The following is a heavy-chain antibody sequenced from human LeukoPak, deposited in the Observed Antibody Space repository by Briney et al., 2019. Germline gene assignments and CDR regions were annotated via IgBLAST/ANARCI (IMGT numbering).Heavy chain of an antibody. CDR3: AREPTLAALTVDNWFAP. D-gene: IGHD6-13*01. V-gene: IGHV1-46*01. CDR2: INPSGSIT. J-gene: IGHJ5*02. CDR1: GHTLSSYY. Sequence: ASVKVSCKASGHTLSSYYMHWIRQAPGQGLEWMGLINPSGSITTYAQKFQGRVTVTRDTSTSTVYMELRSLRSEDTAVYYCAREPTLAALTVDNWFAPWGQGTLVTVSS.